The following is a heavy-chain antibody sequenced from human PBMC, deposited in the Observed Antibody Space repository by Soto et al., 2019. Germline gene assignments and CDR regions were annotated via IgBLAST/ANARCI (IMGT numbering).Heavy chain of an antibody. V-gene: IGHV4-34*01. CDR1: GGSFSGYY. D-gene: IGHD3-22*01. CDR3: ARSPYYYDSSGYYPLDY. CDR2: INHSGST. J-gene: IGHJ4*02. Sequence: QVQLQQWGAGLLKPSETLSLTCAVYGGSFSGYYWSWIRQPPGKGLEWIGEINHSGSTNYNPSLKSRVTISVDTAKNQFSRNLSSVTAADTAVYYCARSPYYYDSSGYYPLDYWCQGTLVTVSS.